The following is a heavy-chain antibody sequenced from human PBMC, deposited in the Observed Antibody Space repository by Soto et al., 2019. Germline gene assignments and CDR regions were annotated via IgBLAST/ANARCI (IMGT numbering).Heavy chain of an antibody. J-gene: IGHJ5*02. CDR1: GGSITNYY. Sequence: PSETLSLTCTVSGGSITNYYWSWIRQPAGKGLEWIGRMYTKERTNYNLSFKSRVTMSVDTSKNQFSLKLNAATAADTAVYYCARDDYKDGGNNWFDPWGQGTLVTVSS. CDR3: ARDDYKDGGNNWFDP. D-gene: IGHD3-16*01. CDR2: MYTKERT. V-gene: IGHV4-4*07.